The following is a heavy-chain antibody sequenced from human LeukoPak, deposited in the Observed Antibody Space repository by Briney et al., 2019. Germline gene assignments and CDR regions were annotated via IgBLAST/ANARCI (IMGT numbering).Heavy chain of an antibody. CDR3: AKMDSDSRGFFSN. V-gene: IGHV1-18*01. CDR2: ISVCNGNT. Sequence: ASVKVSCKASGYSFTTYGISWLRQAPGHGLEWIAWISVCNGNTTSADNVRGRVLVTTDISATTAYLELKSLRYDDTGVYYCAKMDSDSRGFFSNWGQGTPVTVSS. CDR1: GYSFTTYG. D-gene: IGHD3-22*01. J-gene: IGHJ4*02.